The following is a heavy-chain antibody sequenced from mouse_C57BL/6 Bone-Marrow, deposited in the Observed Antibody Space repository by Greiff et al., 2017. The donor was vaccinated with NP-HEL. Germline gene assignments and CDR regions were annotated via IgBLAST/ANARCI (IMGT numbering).Heavy chain of an antibody. CDR1: GYTFTDYN. D-gene: IGHD2-10*01. CDR3: ARTYYGNKYYAMDY. CDR2: INPNNGGT. J-gene: IGHJ4*01. V-gene: IGHV1-22*01. Sequence: VQLKESGPELVKPGASVKMSCKASGYTFTDYNMHWVKQSHGKSLEWIGYINPNNGGTSYNQKFKGKATLTVNKSSSTAYMELRSLTSEDSAVYYCARTYYGNKYYAMDYWGQGTSVTVSS.